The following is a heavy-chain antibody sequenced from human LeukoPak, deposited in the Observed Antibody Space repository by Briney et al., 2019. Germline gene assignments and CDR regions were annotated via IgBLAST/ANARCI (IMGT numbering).Heavy chain of an antibody. CDR1: GFTFSSYA. CDR2: ISGSGGST. D-gene: IGHD3-22*01. CDR3: AAHLDSSFTIRPFDY. V-gene: IGHV3-23*01. J-gene: IGHJ4*02. Sequence: PGGSLRLSCAASGFTFSSYAMSWVRQAPGKGLEWVSAISGSGGSTYYADSVKGRFTISRDNSKNTLYLQMNSLRAEDTAVYYCAAHLDSSFTIRPFDYWGQGTLVTVSS.